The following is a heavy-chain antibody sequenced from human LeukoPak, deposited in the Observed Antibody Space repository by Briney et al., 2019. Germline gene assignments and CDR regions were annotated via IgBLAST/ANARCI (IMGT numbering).Heavy chain of an antibody. Sequence: ASVKVSYKSSGYTFTSYYMYWVRQAPGQGLEWMGIINPSGGSTSYAQKFQGRVTMTRDTSTSTVYMELSSLRSEDTAVYYCARDSGMVRGTVDYWGQGTLVTVSS. J-gene: IGHJ4*02. CDR1: GYTFTSYY. V-gene: IGHV1-46*01. CDR3: ARDSGMVRGTVDY. CDR2: INPSGGST. D-gene: IGHD3-10*01.